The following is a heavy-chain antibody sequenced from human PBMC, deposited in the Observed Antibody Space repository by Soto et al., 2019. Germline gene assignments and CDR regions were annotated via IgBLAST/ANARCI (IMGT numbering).Heavy chain of an antibody. CDR2: IKSKTDGGTT. V-gene: IGHV3-15*01. J-gene: IGHJ6*02. D-gene: IGHD1-26*01. Sequence: PGGSLRLSCAASGFTFSNAWMSWVRQAPGKGLEWVGRIKSKTDGGTTDYAAPVKGRFTISRDDSKNTLYLQMNSLKTEDTAVYYCTTSPLRPRIVGELPYYYYGMDVWGQGTTVTVSS. CDR3: TTSPLRPRIVGELPYYYYGMDV. CDR1: GFTFSNAW.